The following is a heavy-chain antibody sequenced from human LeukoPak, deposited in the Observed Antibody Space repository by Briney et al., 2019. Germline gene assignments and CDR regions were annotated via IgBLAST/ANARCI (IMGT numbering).Heavy chain of an antibody. CDR3: ARVTGYMTEDYFDY. Sequence: PSETLSLTCTVSGGSINSYYWSWIRQPPGKGLEWIGYTYYSGSTNYNPSLKSRVTISVDTSKNQFSLRLSSVTAADTAVYYCARVTGYMTEDYFDYWGQGTLITVSS. J-gene: IGHJ4*02. D-gene: IGHD6-13*01. CDR2: TYYSGST. CDR1: GGSINSYY. V-gene: IGHV4-59*01.